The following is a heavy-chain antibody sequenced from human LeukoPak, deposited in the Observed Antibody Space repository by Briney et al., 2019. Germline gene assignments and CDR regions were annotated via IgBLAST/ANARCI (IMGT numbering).Heavy chain of an antibody. CDR2: IYSGGGT. V-gene: IGHV3-53*01. CDR3: ARGGYYYDSSGYYHDAFDI. J-gene: IGHJ3*02. CDR1: GFAVSSTY. Sequence: PGGSLRLSCAASGFAVSSTYMNWVRQAPGKGLKWVSIIYSGGGTYYANSVRGRFTISRDNSKNTLYLQMNSLRDEDTAVYYCARGGYYYDSSGYYHDAFDIWGQGTMVTVSS. D-gene: IGHD3-22*01.